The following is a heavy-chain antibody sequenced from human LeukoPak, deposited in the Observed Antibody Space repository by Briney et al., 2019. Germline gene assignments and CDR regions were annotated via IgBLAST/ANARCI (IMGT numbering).Heavy chain of an antibody. CDR2: IYSSGST. Sequence: SETLSLTCNVSGVSISSSSYYWGWIRQPPGKGLEWIGSIYSSGSTYYNSSLKSRVTISIDTSKNQFSLKLSSVTAADTAVYYCARVGAVGATDYYMDVWGKGTTVTVSS. CDR1: GVSISSSSYY. V-gene: IGHV4-39*07. J-gene: IGHJ6*03. CDR3: ARVGAVGATDYYMDV. D-gene: IGHD1-26*01.